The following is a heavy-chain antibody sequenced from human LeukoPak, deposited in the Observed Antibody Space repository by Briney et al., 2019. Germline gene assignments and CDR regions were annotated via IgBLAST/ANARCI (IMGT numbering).Heavy chain of an antibody. J-gene: IGHJ4*02. V-gene: IGHV1-69*06. CDR3: ATALGGSGSYSFDY. CDR1: GGTFSSYA. D-gene: IGHD3-10*01. Sequence: SVKVSCKASGGTFSSYAISWVRQAPGQGLEWMGGIIPIFGTANYAQKFQGRVTITADKSTSTAYMGLSSLRSEDTAVYYCATALGGSGSYSFDYWGQGTLVTVSS. CDR2: IIPIFGTA.